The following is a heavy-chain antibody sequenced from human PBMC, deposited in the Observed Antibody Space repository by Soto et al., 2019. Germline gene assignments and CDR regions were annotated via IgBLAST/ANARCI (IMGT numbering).Heavy chain of an antibody. Sequence: PSETLSLTCTVSGGSISSGDYYWSWIRQPPGKGLEWIGYIYYSGSTYYNPSLKSRVTISVDTSKNQFSLKLSSVTAADTAVYYCGRDGYITGFDYWGQGTLVTVSS. CDR2: IYYSGST. CDR1: GGSISSGDYY. V-gene: IGHV4-30-4*01. D-gene: IGHD5-18*01. J-gene: IGHJ4*02. CDR3: GRDGYITGFDY.